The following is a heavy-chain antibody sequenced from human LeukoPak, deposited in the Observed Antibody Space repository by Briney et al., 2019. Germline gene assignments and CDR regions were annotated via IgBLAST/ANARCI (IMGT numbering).Heavy chain of an antibody. CDR3: ARVLFYSSGNKSNRVDY. J-gene: IGHJ4*02. V-gene: IGHV1-2*02. Sequence: ASVKISCKASGYTFTGYYIHWVRQAPGQGLEWMGWINPDSGGTNYAQKFQGRVTMTRDTSIRTAYMELSRLRSDDTAVYYCARVLFYSSGNKSNRVDYWGQGTLVTVSS. CDR2: INPDSGGT. CDR1: GYTFTGYY. D-gene: IGHD6-19*01.